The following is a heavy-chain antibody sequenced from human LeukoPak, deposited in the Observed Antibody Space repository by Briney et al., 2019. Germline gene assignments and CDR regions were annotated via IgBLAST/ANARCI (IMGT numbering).Heavy chain of an antibody. CDR2: LYSTESP. V-gene: IGHV4-61*01. CDR3: ARFKSGGWSYFDS. D-gene: IGHD4-23*01. CDR1: GASLTNPTYY. Sequence: NPSETLSLTCTVSGASLTNPTYYQWSWIRQAPGKGQELIGSLYSTESPKFNPSLRSRVTMSLDTSKNQFSLKLSSVTAEDSAVYYCARFKSGGWSYFDSWGQGTPVTVSS. J-gene: IGHJ4*02.